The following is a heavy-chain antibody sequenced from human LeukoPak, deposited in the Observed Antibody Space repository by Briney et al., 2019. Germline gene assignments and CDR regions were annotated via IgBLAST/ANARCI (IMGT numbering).Heavy chain of an antibody. CDR3: ARVPGNHDILTGYDI. Sequence: SVKVSCKASGGTFSSYAISWVRQAPGQGLEWMGGIIPIFGTANYAQKFRGRVTITADESTSTAYMELSSLRSEDTAVYYCARVPGNHDILTGYDIWGQGTMVTVSS. D-gene: IGHD3-9*01. J-gene: IGHJ3*02. CDR2: IIPIFGTA. CDR1: GGTFSSYA. V-gene: IGHV1-69*13.